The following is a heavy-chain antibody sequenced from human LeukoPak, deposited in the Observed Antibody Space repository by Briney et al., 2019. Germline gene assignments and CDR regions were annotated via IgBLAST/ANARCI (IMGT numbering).Heavy chain of an antibody. J-gene: IGHJ5*02. CDR3: ARAKQGNWFDP. CDR1: GGSLSSYY. Sequence: SETLSLTCTVSGGSLSSYYWSWIRQPPGKGLEWIGYIYHSGSTYYNPSLKSRVTISVDRSKNQFSLKLSSVTAADTAVYYCARAKQGNWFDPWGQGTLVTVSS. V-gene: IGHV4-59*12. CDR2: IYHSGST. D-gene: IGHD1/OR15-1a*01.